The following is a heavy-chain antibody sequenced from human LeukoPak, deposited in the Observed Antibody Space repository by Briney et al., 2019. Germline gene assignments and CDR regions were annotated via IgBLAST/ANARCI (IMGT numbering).Heavy chain of an antibody. V-gene: IGHV3-23*01. Sequence: PGGSLRPSCAASGFTFSSYAMSWVRHAPGKGLEWVSAISGSGGSTYYADSVKGRFTISRDNSKNTLYLQMNSLRAEDTAVYYCAKDFSATRDYGDFYFDYWGQGTLVTVSS. CDR1: GFTFSSYA. J-gene: IGHJ4*02. CDR2: ISGSGGST. CDR3: AKDFSATRDYGDFYFDY. D-gene: IGHD4-17*01.